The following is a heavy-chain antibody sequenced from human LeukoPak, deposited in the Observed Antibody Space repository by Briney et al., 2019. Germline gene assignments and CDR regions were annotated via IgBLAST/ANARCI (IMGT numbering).Heavy chain of an antibody. V-gene: IGHV3-30*02. CDR1: GFTFSSYG. CDR2: IRYDGSNK. J-gene: IGHJ6*03. D-gene: IGHD1-14*01. Sequence: GGSLRLSCAASGFTFSSYGMHWVRQAPGKGLEWVAFIRYDGSNKYYADPVKGRFTISRDNAKNSLYLQMNSLRAEDTAVYYCARERPPRYCYMDVWGKGTTVTVSS. CDR3: ARERPPRYCYMDV.